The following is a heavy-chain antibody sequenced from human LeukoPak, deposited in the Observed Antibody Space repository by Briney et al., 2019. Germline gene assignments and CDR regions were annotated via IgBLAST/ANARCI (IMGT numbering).Heavy chain of an antibody. Sequence: GGSLRLSCSASGFTFSSYAVHWVRQAPGKGLEYVSAISSNGGSTYYADSVKGRFTISRDNSKNTLYLQMSSLRAEDTAVYYCVKDISRYSGYYWGQGTLATVSS. CDR2: ISSNGGST. D-gene: IGHD5-12*01. CDR1: GFTFSSYA. CDR3: VKDISRYSGYY. J-gene: IGHJ4*02. V-gene: IGHV3-64D*06.